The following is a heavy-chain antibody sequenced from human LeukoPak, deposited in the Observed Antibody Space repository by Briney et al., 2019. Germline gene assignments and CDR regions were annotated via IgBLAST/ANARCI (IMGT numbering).Heavy chain of an antibody. Sequence: GGSLRPSCAASGFTFSSYEMNWVRQAPGKGLEWVASITSPVGHIYYADSLKGRITISRDNAESSLYLQMNSLRAEDTAVYYCATDGQSSGWYGFDYWGQGTLVTVSS. J-gene: IGHJ4*02. CDR1: GFTFSSYE. D-gene: IGHD6-19*01. V-gene: IGHV3-21*01. CDR2: ITSPVGHI. CDR3: ATDGQSSGWYGFDY.